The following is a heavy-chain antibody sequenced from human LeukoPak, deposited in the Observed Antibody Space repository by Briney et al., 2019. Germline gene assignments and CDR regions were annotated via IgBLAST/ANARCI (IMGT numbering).Heavy chain of an antibody. CDR1: GYTFTSYG. Sequence: ASVKVSCKASGYTFTSYGISWVRQAPGQGLEWMGWISAYNDNTNYAQKVQTRVTMTTDTSTSTAYMELRSLRSDDTAVYYCARLADYDSSGYLSYWGQGTLVTVSS. V-gene: IGHV1-18*01. CDR2: ISAYNDNT. CDR3: ARLADYDSSGYLSY. D-gene: IGHD3-22*01. J-gene: IGHJ4*02.